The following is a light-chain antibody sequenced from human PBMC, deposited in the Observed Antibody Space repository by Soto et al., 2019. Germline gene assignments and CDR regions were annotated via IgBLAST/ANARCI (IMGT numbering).Light chain of an antibody. CDR2: EVS. CDR1: SSDVGRYSY. V-gene: IGLV2-14*01. Sequence: QSALTQPASVSGSPGQSITISCTGTSSDVGRYSYVSWYQQRPGQAPKLMIYEVSHRPSGVSNRFSGSKSGYTASLTISGLQADDEADYYCTSYTISTTWVFGGWTKLTVL. J-gene: IGLJ3*02. CDR3: TSYTISTTWV.